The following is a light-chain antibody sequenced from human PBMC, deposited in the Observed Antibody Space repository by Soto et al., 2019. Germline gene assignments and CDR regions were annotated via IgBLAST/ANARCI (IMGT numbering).Light chain of an antibody. V-gene: IGLV2-8*01. CDR2: EVS. J-gene: IGLJ3*02. Sequence: QSALTQPPSASGSPGQSVTISCTGSSSDVGNYNYVSWYQQHPGKAPKLLIFEVSYRPSGVPHRFSGSKSGNTASLTVSGLQPEDEADYYCSSYSGINDLVFGGGTQLTVL. CDR3: SSYSGINDLV. CDR1: SSDVGNYNY.